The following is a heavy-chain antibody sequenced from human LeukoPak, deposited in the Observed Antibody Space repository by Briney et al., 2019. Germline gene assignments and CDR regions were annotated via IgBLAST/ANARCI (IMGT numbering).Heavy chain of an antibody. V-gene: IGHV4-31*03. CDR1: GGSISSGGYY. J-gene: IGHJ4*02. CDR2: IYSSGST. CDR3: ARDNRYLFDY. D-gene: IGHD1-1*01. Sequence: SETLSLTCTVSGGSISSGGYYWSWIRQHPGRGLEWIGYIYSSGSTYYNPSLKSRVTISVDTSKNQFSLKLSSVTAADTAVYYCARDNRYLFDYWGQGTLVTVSS.